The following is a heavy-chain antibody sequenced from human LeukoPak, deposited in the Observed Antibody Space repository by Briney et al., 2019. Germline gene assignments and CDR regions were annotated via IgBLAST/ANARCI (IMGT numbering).Heavy chain of an antibody. CDR2: YYHTGRI. Sequence: SETLSPTCSVSGGSISGTSYCWGWIRQPPGKGPEWIGSYYHTGRIYHNPSLNSRVTISVDTSKNQFSLKLSSVTDADTAVYYCARDGSDNWGLFDNWGRGTLVTVSS. D-gene: IGHD1-1*01. CDR1: GGSISGTSYC. V-gene: IGHV4-39*07. J-gene: IGHJ4*02. CDR3: ARDGSDNWGLFDN.